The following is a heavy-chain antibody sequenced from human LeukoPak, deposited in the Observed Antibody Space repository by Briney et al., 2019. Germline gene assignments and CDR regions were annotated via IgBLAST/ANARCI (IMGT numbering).Heavy chain of an antibody. D-gene: IGHD3-10*01. CDR2: IYPANSDT. CDR3: ARQSRDGSKTRGYYFDY. J-gene: IGHJ4*02. V-gene: IGHV5-51*01. Sequence: GESLKISCQVSGYIFTHYWIGWVRQMPGKGLESMGIIYPANSDTTYSPSFQGQVTISADKSISTVYLQWSSLKASDTAMYYCARQSRDGSKTRGYYFDYWGQGTLVTVSS. CDR1: GYIFTHYW.